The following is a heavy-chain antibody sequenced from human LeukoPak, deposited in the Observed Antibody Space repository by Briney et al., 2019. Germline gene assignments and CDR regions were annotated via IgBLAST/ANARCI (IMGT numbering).Heavy chain of an antibody. Sequence: PSETLSLTCTVSGGSISSYYWSWIRQPPGKGLEWIGCIYYSGSTNYNPSLKSRVTISVDTSKNQFSLKLSSVTAADTAVYYCARESFYAFDIWGQGTMVTVSS. D-gene: IGHD3-16*01. CDR1: GGSISSYY. V-gene: IGHV4-59*01. CDR2: IYYSGST. CDR3: ARESFYAFDI. J-gene: IGHJ3*02.